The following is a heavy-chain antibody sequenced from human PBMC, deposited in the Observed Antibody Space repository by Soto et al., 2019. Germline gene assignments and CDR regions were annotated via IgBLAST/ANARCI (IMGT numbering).Heavy chain of an antibody. V-gene: IGHV4-34*01. J-gene: IGHJ6*02. CDR1: GGSFSGYY. CDR3: ARWGTYYDILTGYLRQYYYYYGMDV. CDR2: INHSGST. D-gene: IGHD3-9*01. Sequence: TSETLSLTCAVYGGSFSGYYWSWIRQPPGKWLEWIGEINHSGSTNYNPSLKSRVTISVDTSKNQFSLKLSSVTAADTAVYYCARWGTYYDILTGYLRQYYYYYGMDVCGQGXTVTV.